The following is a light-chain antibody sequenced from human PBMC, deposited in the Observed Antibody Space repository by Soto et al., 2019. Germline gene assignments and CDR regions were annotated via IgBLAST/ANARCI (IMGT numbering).Light chain of an antibody. J-gene: IGLJ1*01. V-gene: IGLV2-14*01. CDR2: EVS. CDR3: CSYTSSSTLV. Sequence: QSALTQPASVSGSPGQSITISCTGTSSDVGGYNYVSWYQQHPGKAPKLMIYEVSNRPSGVSNRFSGSKSGNTASLTISGHQAEDEADYYCCSYTSSSTLVFGTGTKVTVL. CDR1: SSDVGGYNY.